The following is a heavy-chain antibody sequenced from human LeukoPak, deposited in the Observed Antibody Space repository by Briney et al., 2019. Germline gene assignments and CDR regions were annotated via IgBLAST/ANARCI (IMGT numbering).Heavy chain of an antibody. CDR2: ITGSGDTT. CDR1: GFIFRNYA. Sequence: GASLRLSCTASGFIFRNYAMSWVRQAPGKGLEWVSAITGSGDTTYYADSVKGRFTISRDNSKNTLYVEMNTLRAEDTAVYYCAKWGDYDILTGYYVSDFWGQGTLVTVSS. CDR3: AKWGDYDILTGYYVSDF. J-gene: IGHJ4*02. V-gene: IGHV3-23*01. D-gene: IGHD3-9*01.